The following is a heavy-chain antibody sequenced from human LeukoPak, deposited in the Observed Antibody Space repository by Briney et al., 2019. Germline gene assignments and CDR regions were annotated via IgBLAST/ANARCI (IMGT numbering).Heavy chain of an antibody. J-gene: IGHJ5*02. D-gene: IGHD3-10*01. Sequence: SETLSLTCTVSGGSISSSSYYWGWIRQPPGKGLEWIGSIYYSGSTYYNPSLKSRATISVDTSKNQFSLKLSSVTAADTAVYYCARHAAPHPMVRGRSNWFDPWGRGTLVTVSS. CDR3: ARHAAPHPMVRGRSNWFDP. V-gene: IGHV4-39*01. CDR2: IYYSGST. CDR1: GGSISSSSYY.